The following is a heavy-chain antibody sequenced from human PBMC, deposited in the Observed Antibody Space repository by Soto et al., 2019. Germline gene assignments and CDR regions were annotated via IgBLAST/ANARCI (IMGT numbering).Heavy chain of an antibody. V-gene: IGHV3-48*02. CDR1: GFTFSCCR. Sequence: GGSLRLSCASSGFTFSCCRMNWVRQAPGKGLEWVSFISGSGDTKYYADSVKGRFTISRDNAKNSLYLQMSILRDDDTPLYCCAKYCSIDLCFDYWGHGTLVTVSS. CDR2: ISGSGDTK. J-gene: IGHJ4*01. D-gene: IGHD2-15*01. CDR3: AKYCSIDLCFDY.